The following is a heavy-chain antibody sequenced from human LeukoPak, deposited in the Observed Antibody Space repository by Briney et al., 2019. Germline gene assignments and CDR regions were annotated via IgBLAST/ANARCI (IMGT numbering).Heavy chain of an antibody. V-gene: IGHV3-21*01. J-gene: IGHJ6*03. CDR1: GFTFSSYS. Sequence: GGSLRLSCAVSGFTFSSYSMNWVRQAPGKGLEWVSSIRSSSSYTYYADSVKGRFTNSRDNAKNSLYLQMNSLRAEDTAVDYCARETAGWYYYDMDVWGKGTTVTVSS. D-gene: IGHD2-15*01. CDR3: ARETAGWYYYDMDV. CDR2: IRSSSSYT.